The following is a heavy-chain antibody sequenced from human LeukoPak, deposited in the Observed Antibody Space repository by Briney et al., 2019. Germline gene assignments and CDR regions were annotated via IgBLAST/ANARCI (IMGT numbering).Heavy chain of an antibody. CDR3: AKHVSGSLFYFDY. Sequence: GGSLRLSCAASGFTFSSYAMSWVRQAPGKGLEWVSAISGSGGGTYYADSVKGRFTISRDNSKNTLYLQMNSLRAEDTAVYYCAKHVSGSLFYFDYWGQRTLVTVSS. J-gene: IGHJ4*02. V-gene: IGHV3-23*01. CDR2: ISGSGGGT. D-gene: IGHD3-10*01. CDR1: GFTFSSYA.